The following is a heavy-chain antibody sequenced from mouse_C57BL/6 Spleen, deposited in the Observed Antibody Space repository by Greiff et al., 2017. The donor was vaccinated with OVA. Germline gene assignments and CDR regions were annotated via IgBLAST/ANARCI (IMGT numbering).Heavy chain of an antibody. CDR1: GYTFTDYE. J-gene: IGHJ4*01. CDR3: TRKAQATGWAMDY. Sequence: QVQLKESGAELVRPGASVTLSCKASGYTFTDYEMHWVKQTPVHGLEWIGAIDPETGGTAYNQKFKGKAILTADKSSSTAYMELRSLTSEDSAVYYCTRKAQATGWAMDYWGQGTSVTVSS. CDR2: IDPETGGT. V-gene: IGHV1-15*01. D-gene: IGHD3-2*02.